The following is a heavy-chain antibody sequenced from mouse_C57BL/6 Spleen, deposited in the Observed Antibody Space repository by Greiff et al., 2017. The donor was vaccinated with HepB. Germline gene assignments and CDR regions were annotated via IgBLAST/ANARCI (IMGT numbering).Heavy chain of an antibody. D-gene: IGHD1-1*01. J-gene: IGHJ2*01. CDR2: IWSGGST. CDR1: GFSLTSYG. CDR3: ARNSDYYCSSYYFDY. Sequence: VKVVESGPGLVQPSQSLSITCTVSGFSLTSYGVHWVRQSPGKGLEWLGVIWSGGSTDYNAAFISRLSIIKDNSKRQVFLKMNSLKADDTAIYDCARNSDYYCSSYYFDYWGQGTTLTVSS. V-gene: IGHV2-2*01.